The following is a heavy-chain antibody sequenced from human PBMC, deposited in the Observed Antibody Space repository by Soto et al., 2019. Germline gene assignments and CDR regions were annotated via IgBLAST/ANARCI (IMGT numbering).Heavy chain of an antibody. CDR2: IIPILGIA. V-gene: IGHV1-69*02. CDR1: GGTFSSYT. Sequence: QVQLVQSGAEVKKPGSSVKVSCKACGGTFSSYTISWVRQAPGQGLEWMGRIIPILGIANYAQKFQGRVTITADKSTSTAYMELSSLRSEDTAAYYCARWGVVPAKGDAFDIWGQGTMVTVSS. D-gene: IGHD2-2*01. CDR3: ARWGVVPAKGDAFDI. J-gene: IGHJ3*02.